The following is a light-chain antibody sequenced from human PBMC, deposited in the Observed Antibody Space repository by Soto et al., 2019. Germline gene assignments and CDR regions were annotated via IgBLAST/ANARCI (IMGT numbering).Light chain of an antibody. CDR3: QQRSNWPPWT. J-gene: IGKJ1*01. CDR2: DAS. CDR1: QSVRSY. V-gene: IGKV3-11*01. Sequence: EVVLTKSPATLSLSPGERATLSCRASQSVRSYLAWYQQKPGQAPRLLIYDASNRATGIPARFSGSVSGTDFTLTISSLEPEVFAGYYCQQRSNWPPWTFGQGTKVEIK.